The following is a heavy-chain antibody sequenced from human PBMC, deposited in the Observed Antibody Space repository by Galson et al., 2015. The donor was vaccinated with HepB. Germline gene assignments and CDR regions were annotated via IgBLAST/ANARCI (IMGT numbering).Heavy chain of an antibody. D-gene: IGHD2/OR15-2a*01. J-gene: IGHJ6*03. CDR1: GFTFSSYS. CDR3: ARDVEYFHYYYYMDV. Sequence: SLRLSCAASGFTFSSYSMNWVRQAPGKGLEWVSYISSSSSTIYYADSVKGRFTISRDNAKNSLYLQMNSLRDEDTAVYYCARDVEYFHYYYYMDVWGKGTTVTVSS. V-gene: IGHV3-48*02. CDR2: ISSSSSTI.